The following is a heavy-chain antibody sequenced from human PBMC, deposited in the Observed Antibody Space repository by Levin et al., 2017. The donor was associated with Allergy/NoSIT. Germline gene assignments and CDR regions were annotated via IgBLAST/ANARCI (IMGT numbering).Heavy chain of an antibody. CDR3: AAWAPTVTTNY. J-gene: IGHJ4*02. V-gene: IGHV3-7*03. Sequence: LSLTCAASGFTFSSFWMNWVRQTPGKGLEWVANIKPDGSEKKYVDSVKGRFTISRDNAKNSLYLQMDSLKIEDAAVYYCAAWAPTVTTNYWGQGSLVTVSS. CDR1: GFTFSSFW. D-gene: IGHD4-17*01. CDR2: IKPDGSEK.